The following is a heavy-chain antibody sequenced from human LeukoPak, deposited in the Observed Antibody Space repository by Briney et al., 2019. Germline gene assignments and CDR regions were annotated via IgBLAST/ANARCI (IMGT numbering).Heavy chain of an antibody. CDR3: AREASYSGSWWYFDH. J-gene: IGHJ4*02. CDR1: GFNVSSKY. V-gene: IGHV3-66*01. CDR2: IYNGGSA. D-gene: IGHD6-13*01. Sequence: PGGSLRLSCAASGFNVSSKYMSWVRQAPGKELEWVSVIYNGGSANYADSVKGRFTISRDNSENKVYLQMSSLRVEDTAVYYCAREASYSGSWWYFDHWGQGTLVTVSS.